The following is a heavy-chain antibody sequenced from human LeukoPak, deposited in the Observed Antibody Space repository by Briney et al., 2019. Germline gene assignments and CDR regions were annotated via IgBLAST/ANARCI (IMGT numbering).Heavy chain of an antibody. V-gene: IGHV1-2*06. CDR3: ARVPLGGYCSSTSCYAMDV. Sequence: ASVKVSCKASGYTFTGYYMHWVRQAPGQGLEWMGRINLNSGGTNYAQKFQGRVTMTRDTSISTAYMELSRLRSDDTAVYYCARVPLGGYCSSTSCYAMDVWGQGTTVTVSS. CDR1: GYTFTGYY. CDR2: INLNSGGT. D-gene: IGHD2-2*03. J-gene: IGHJ6*02.